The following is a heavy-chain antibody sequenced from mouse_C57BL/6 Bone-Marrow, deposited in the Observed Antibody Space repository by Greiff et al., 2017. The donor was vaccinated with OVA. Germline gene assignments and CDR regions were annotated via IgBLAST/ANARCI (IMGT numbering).Heavy chain of an antibody. J-gene: IGHJ2*01. CDR3: AGSLYYFDY. CDR2: ISYDGSN. V-gene: IGHV3-6*01. CDR1: GYSITSGYY. Sequence: ESGPGLVKPSQSLSLTCSVPGYSITSGYYWNWIRQFPGNKLEWMGYISYDGSNNYNPSLKNRISITRDTSKNQFFLKLNSVTTEDTATYYCAGSLYYFDYWGQGTTLTVSS.